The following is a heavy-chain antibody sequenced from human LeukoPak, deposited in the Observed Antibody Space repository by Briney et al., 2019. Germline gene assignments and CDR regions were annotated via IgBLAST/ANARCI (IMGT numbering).Heavy chain of an antibody. J-gene: IGHJ3*02. Sequence: SETLSLTCTVSGGSISSYYWSWIRQPPGKGLDWIGDIYYSRSTNYNPSLKSRVAISLDTPKNQFSLKVSSVMAPDTPVYYCATLGLDSIGNFPEAFDIWRHGTMVTMSS. CDR3: ATLGLDSIGNFPEAFDI. CDR2: IYYSRST. CDR1: GGSISSYY. V-gene: IGHV4-59*08. D-gene: IGHD3-22*01.